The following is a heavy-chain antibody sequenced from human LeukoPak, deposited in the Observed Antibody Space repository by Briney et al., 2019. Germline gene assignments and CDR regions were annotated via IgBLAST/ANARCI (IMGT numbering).Heavy chain of an antibody. Sequence: ASVKVSCKASGYTFTNYGISWVRQAPGQGLEWMGWISAYNGHTNYAQNLQGRVTMTTDTSTRTAYMELRSLRSADTAVYYCARMMTPRLYYDSSGYYYGAFDIWGQGTVVTVSS. CDR3: ARMMTPRLYYDSSGYYYGAFDI. D-gene: IGHD3-22*01. CDR1: GYTFTNYG. J-gene: IGHJ3*02. V-gene: IGHV1-18*01. CDR2: ISAYNGHT.